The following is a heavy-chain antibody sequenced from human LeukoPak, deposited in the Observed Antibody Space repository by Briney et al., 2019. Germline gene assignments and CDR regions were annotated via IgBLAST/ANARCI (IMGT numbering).Heavy chain of an antibody. V-gene: IGHV3-23*01. CDR3: ARDRLGDYDHSGYYDK. CDR1: GFTFSSYA. Sequence: GGSLRLSCEASGFTFSSYAMSWVRQAPGKGLAWVSVISSSADSTYYADSVKGRFTISRDNSKNTLYLQMNNLRAEDTAVYYCARDRLGDYDHSGYYDKWGQGTLVTVSS. J-gene: IGHJ4*02. D-gene: IGHD3-22*01. CDR2: ISSSADST.